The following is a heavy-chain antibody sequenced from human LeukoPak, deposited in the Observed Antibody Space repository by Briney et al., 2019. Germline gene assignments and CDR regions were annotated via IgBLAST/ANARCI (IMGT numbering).Heavy chain of an antibody. CDR2: IKQDGSNK. J-gene: IGHJ4*02. CDR3: AKDKDIVLMVYAIGKPDY. D-gene: IGHD2-8*01. CDR1: GFTFSSYW. Sequence: PGGSLRLSCAASGFTFSSYWMSWVRQAPGKGLEWVANIKQDGSNKYYADSVKGRFTISRDNSKNTLYLQMNSLRAEDTAVYYCAKDKDIVLMVYAIGKPDYWGQGTLVTVSS. V-gene: IGHV3-7*01.